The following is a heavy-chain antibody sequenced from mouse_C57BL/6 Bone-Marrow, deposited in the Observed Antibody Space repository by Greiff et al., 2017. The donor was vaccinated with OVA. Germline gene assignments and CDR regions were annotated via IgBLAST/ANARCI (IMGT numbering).Heavy chain of an antibody. CDR3: AIWGSY. CDR1: GFTFSSYA. Sequence: EVKVEESGGGLVKPGGSLKLSCAASGFTFSSYAMSWVRQTPEKRLEWVATISDGGSYTYYPDNVKGRFTISRDNAKNNLYLQMSHLKSEDTAMYYCAIWGSYWGQGTLVTVSA. D-gene: IGHD1-1*02. V-gene: IGHV5-4*03. J-gene: IGHJ3*01. CDR2: ISDGGSYT.